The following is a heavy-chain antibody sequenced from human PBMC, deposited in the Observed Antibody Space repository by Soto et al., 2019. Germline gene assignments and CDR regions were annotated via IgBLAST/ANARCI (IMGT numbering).Heavy chain of an antibody. D-gene: IGHD1-26*01. CDR2: IFYSGST. J-gene: IGHJ4*02. CDR3: VRNVAGATVPYYFDL. Sequence: SETLSLTCTVSGGSISSSSYYWGWIRQPPGKGLEWIGSIFYSGSTYYNPSLKSRVTISVDTSKNQFSLKLSSVTAADTAIYYCVRNVAGATVPYYFDLWGQGIVVTVSS. V-gene: IGHV4-39*01. CDR1: GGSISSSSYY.